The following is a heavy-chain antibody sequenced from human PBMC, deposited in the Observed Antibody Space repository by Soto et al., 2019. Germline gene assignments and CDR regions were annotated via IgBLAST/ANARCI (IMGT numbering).Heavy chain of an antibody. CDR1: RYTFTGYY. V-gene: IGHV1-2*04. Sequence: GASVKVSCKASRYTFTGYYMHWVRQAPGQGLEWMGWINPNSGGTNYAQKFQGWVTMTRDTSISTAYMELSRLRSDDTAVYYCATGHPTVAKGAFDIWGQGTMVTVSS. CDR2: INPNSGGT. CDR3: ATGHPTVAKGAFDI. D-gene: IGHD4-17*01. J-gene: IGHJ3*02.